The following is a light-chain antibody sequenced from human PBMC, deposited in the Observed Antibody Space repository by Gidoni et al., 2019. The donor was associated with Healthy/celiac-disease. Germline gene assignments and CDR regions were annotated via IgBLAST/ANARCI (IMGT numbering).Light chain of an antibody. J-gene: IGKJ2*01. V-gene: IGKV1-5*03. CDR1: QSISSW. CDR3: QHL. Sequence: DIQMTQSPSTLSASVGDRVTITCRASQSISSWLAWYQQKPGKAPKLLIYKASSLESGVPSRFSGSGSGTEFTLTISSLQPDDFATYYCQHLFGQXTKLEIK. CDR2: KAS.